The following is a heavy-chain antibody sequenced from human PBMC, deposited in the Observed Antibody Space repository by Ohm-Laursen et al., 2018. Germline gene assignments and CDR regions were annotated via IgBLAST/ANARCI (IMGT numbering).Heavy chain of an antibody. D-gene: IGHD3-10*01. CDR3: AKDPNYGSDSGYFDY. CDR2: ISWNSGTI. J-gene: IGHJ4*02. CDR1: GFTFDDYA. V-gene: IGHV3-9*01. Sequence: SLRLSCTASGFTFDDYAMHWVRQAPGKGLEWVSGISWNSGTIGYADSVKGRFIISRDNAKNSLYLQMNSLRAEDTALYYCAKDPNYGSDSGYFDYWGQGTLVTVSS.